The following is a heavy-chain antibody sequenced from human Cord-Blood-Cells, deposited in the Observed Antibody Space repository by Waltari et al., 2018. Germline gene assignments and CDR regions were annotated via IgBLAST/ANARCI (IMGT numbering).Heavy chain of an antibody. CDR1: GGSISSGDYY. V-gene: IGHV4-30-4*08. D-gene: IGHD2-21*01. CDR2: IYYSGST. Sequence: QVQLQESGPGLVKPSQTLSLTCTVSGGSISSGDYYWSWLRQPPGKGLEWIGYIYYSGSTYYNPSLKSRVTISVDTSKNQFSLKLSSVTAADTAMYYCAREAEALLDAFDIWGQGTMVTVSS. CDR3: AREAEALLDAFDI. J-gene: IGHJ3*02.